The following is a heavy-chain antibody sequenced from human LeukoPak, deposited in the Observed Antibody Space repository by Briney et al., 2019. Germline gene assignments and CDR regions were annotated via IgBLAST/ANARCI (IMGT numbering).Heavy chain of an antibody. D-gene: IGHD3-22*01. Sequence: GGSLRLSCAASGFTFNNYAMTWVRQAPGKGLEWVSVIGGSTGNTYYADSVKGRFTISRDNSENTLYLQMNSLRAEDTAVYYCARGRGYYLYFDYWGQGTLVTVSS. CDR1: GFTFNNYA. J-gene: IGHJ4*02. V-gene: IGHV3-23*01. CDR3: ARGRGYYLYFDY. CDR2: IGGSTGNT.